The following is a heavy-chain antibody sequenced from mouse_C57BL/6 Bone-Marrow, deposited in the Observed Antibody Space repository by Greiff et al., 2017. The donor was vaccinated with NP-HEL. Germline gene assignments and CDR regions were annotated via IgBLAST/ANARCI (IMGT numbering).Heavy chain of an antibody. V-gene: IGHV3-6*01. J-gene: IGHJ3*01. CDR2: ISYDGSN. Sequence: VQLKESGPGLVKPSQSLSLTCSVTGYSITSGYYWNWIRQFPGNKLEWMGYISYDGSNNYNPSLKNRISITRDTSKNQFFLKLNSVTTEDTATYYCARDGGYYVSRFAYWGQGTLVTVSA. D-gene: IGHD2-3*01. CDR3: ARDGGYYVSRFAY. CDR1: GYSITSGYY.